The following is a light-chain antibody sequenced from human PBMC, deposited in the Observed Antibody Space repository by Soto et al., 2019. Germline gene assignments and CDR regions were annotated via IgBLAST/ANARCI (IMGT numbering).Light chain of an antibody. V-gene: IGLV2-14*01. CDR2: EVT. CDR1: SRDVGAYNS. CDR3: CSFTTSTSYV. Sequence: QSALTQPASVSGSPGQSITISCTGTSRDVGAYNSVSWYQQHPGRAPKLIIFEVTNRPSGVSNRFSGSKSGNTASLTISGLQAEDEANYYCCSFTTSTSYVFGTGTKVTVL. J-gene: IGLJ1*01.